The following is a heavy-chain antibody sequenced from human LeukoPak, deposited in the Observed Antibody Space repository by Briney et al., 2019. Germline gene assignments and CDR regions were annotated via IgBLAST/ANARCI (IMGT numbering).Heavy chain of an antibody. D-gene: IGHD3-16*02. J-gene: IGHJ4*02. CDR3: AIESLGELSLPFLDY. V-gene: IGHV1-24*01. CDR2: FDPEDGET. Sequence: APVKVSCKVSGYTLTELSMHWVRQAPGKGLEWMGGFDPEDGETIYAQKFQGRVTMTEDTSTDTAYMELSSLRSEDTAVYYCAIESLGELSLPFLDYWGQGTLVTVSS. CDR1: GYTLTELS.